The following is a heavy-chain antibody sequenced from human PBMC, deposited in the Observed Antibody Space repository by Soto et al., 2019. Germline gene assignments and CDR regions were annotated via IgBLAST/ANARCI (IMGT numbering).Heavy chain of an antibody. V-gene: IGHV3-74*03. Sequence: EVQLVESGGDLVQPGGSLSLSCAASGFTFSGHWMHWVRQVPGKGLEWVSRINTDGGSSAYVDSVKGRFTISRDNAKNTLNLQMNGLRAEDTAVYYCAREAGYCSRTSCYRRAFDTWGQGTTDTVSS. CDR2: INTDGGSS. CDR3: AREAGYCSRTSCYRRAFDT. J-gene: IGHJ3*02. D-gene: IGHD2-2*01. CDR1: GFTFSGHW.